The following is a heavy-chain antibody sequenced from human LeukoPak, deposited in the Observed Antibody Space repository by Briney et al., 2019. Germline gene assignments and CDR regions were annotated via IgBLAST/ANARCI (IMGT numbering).Heavy chain of an antibody. Sequence: SETLSLTCTVSAGSISSGSYFWSWIRQPAGKGLEWIGRIYTSGSTPYNPSLKSPDTISVDTSKNQLSLKRSCVTAADTGEYYCARDGNGVRYNWFDPWGQGTLVTVSS. CDR1: AGSISSGSYF. D-gene: IGHD3-9*01. CDR2: IYTSGST. CDR3: ARDGNGVRYNWFDP. J-gene: IGHJ5*02. V-gene: IGHV4-61*02.